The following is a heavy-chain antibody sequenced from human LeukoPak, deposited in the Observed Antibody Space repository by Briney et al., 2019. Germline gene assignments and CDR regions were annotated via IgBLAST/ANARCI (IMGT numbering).Heavy chain of an antibody. Sequence: ASVKVSCKASGGTFSSYAISWVRQAPGQGLEWMGRIIPIFGTANYAQKFQGRVTITTDESTSTAYMELSSLRSEDTAVYYCARDRIQLWLRGDAFDIWGQGTMVTVSS. J-gene: IGHJ3*02. CDR2: IIPIFGTA. CDR1: GGTFSSYA. V-gene: IGHV1-69*05. D-gene: IGHD5-18*01. CDR3: ARDRIQLWLRGDAFDI.